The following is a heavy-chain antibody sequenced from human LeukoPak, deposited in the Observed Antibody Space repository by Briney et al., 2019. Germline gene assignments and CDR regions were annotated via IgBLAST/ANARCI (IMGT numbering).Heavy chain of an antibody. Sequence: QPGGSLRLSCAASGFTFSSYWMHWVRQAPGKGLEWVAIISNDGSRKYYAHSVEGRFTISRDNSKNTLYLQMDSLRAEDTAVYYCARDRAWNYFDYWGQGTLVTVSS. CDR2: ISNDGSRK. V-gene: IGHV3-30*03. CDR3: ARDRAWNYFDY. D-gene: IGHD3-3*01. CDR1: GFTFSSYW. J-gene: IGHJ4*02.